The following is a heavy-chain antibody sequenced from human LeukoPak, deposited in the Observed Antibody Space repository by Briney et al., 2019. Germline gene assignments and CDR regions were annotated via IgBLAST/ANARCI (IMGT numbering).Heavy chain of an antibody. CDR1: GFTFDDYD. J-gene: IGHJ4*02. CDR2: INWNGGST. V-gene: IGHV3-20*04. D-gene: IGHD3-10*01. CDR3: ARRDYYGSGSPDY. Sequence: PGGSLRLSCAASGFTFDDYDMSWVRQAPGKGLEWVSGINWNGGSTGYADSVKGRFTISRDNAKNSLYLQMDSLRAEDTALYYCARRDYYGSGSPDYWGQGTLVTVSS.